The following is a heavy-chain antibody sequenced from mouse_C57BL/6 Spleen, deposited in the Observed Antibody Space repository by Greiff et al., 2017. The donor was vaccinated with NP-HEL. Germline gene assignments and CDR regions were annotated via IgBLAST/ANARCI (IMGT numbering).Heavy chain of an antibody. V-gene: IGHV1-26*01. CDR2: INPNNGGT. Sequence: EVQLQQSGPELVKPGASVKISCKASGYTFTDYYMNWVKQSHGKSLEWIGDINPNNGGTSYNQKFKGKATLTVDKSSSTAYMELRSLTSEDSAVYYCATTVVAPGYFDVWGTGTTVTVSS. D-gene: IGHD1-1*01. CDR1: GYTFTDYY. J-gene: IGHJ1*03. CDR3: ATTVVAPGYFDV.